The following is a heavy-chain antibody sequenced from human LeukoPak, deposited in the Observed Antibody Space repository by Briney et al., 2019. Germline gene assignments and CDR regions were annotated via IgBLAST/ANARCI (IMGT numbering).Heavy chain of an antibody. J-gene: IGHJ5*02. CDR3: TRVSGGGGSEWVDN. V-gene: IGHV4-59*01. CDR1: GDSITNYY. Sequence: PSETLSLTCTVSGDSITNYYWSWIRQPPGKGLEWIGYISYSGRATYNPSVKSRVTISLATSRTQFPLSLTSVTAADTAVYYCTRVSGGGGSEWVDNWGQGTLVTVSS. CDR2: ISYSGRA. D-gene: IGHD1-26*01.